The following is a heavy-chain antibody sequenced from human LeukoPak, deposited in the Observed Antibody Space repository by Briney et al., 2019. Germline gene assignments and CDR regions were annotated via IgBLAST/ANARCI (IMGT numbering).Heavy chain of an antibody. CDR3: ARDSGSYYFDY. V-gene: IGHV3-30*01. J-gene: IGHJ4*02. Sequence: GGSLRLSCAASGFTFSSYAMHWVRQAPGKGLEWVAVISYDGSNKYYADSVKGRFTISRDNSKNTLYLQMNSLRAEDTAVYYCARDSGSYYFDYWGQGTLVTVSS. CDR1: GFTFSSYA. D-gene: IGHD1-26*01. CDR2: ISYDGSNK.